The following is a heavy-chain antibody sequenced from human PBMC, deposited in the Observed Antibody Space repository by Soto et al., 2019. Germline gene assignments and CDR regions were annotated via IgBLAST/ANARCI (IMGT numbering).Heavy chain of an antibody. CDR2: ISYDGSNK. CDR1: GFTFSSYG. J-gene: IGHJ6*02. V-gene: IGHV3-30*18. D-gene: IGHD4-4*01. CDR3: AKSVHSNYGTYYYGMDV. Sequence: GGSLRLSCAASGFTFSSYGMHWVRQAPGKGLEWVAVISYDGSNKYYADSVKGRFTISRDNSKNTLYLQMNSLRAEDTAVYYCAKSVHSNYGTYYYGMDVWGQGTTVTVSS.